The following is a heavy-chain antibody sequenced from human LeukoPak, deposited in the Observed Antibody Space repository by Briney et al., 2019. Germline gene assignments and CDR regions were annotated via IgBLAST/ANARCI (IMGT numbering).Heavy chain of an antibody. V-gene: IGHV1-18*01. CDR2: ISAYNGNT. D-gene: IGHD2-2*02. CDR3: ARDIVVVPAAIIVSNWFDP. J-gene: IGHJ5*02. Sequence: ASVKVSCKASGYTFTSYGISWVRQAPGQGLEWMGWISAYNGNTNYAQKLQGRVTMTTDTSTSTAYMEPRSLRSDDTAVYYCARDIVVVPAAIIVSNWFDPWGQGTLVTVSS. CDR1: GYTFTSYG.